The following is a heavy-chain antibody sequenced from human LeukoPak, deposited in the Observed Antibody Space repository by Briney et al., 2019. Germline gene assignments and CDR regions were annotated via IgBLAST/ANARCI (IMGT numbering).Heavy chain of an antibody. J-gene: IGHJ5*02. Sequence: GASVKVSCKASGYTFTSYGISWVRQAPGQGLEWMGWISAYNGNTNYAQKLQGRVTMTTGTSTSTAYMELRSLRSDDTAVYYCARTRVVVVPATVQNWFDPWGQGTLVTVSS. CDR1: GYTFTSYG. CDR3: ARTRVVVVPATVQNWFDP. D-gene: IGHD2-2*01. V-gene: IGHV1-18*01. CDR2: ISAYNGNT.